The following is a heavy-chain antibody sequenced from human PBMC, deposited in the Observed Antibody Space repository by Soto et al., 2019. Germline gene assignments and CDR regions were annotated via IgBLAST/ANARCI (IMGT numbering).Heavy chain of an antibody. CDR3: VRHKGASCGGECDY. CDR1: GYRFTNHW. CDR2: FYPGDSDT. D-gene: IGHD2-21*01. V-gene: IGHV5-51*01. J-gene: IGHJ4*02. Sequence: ESLKLSCKGSGYRFTNHWIAWVRQMPGKGLEWMGIFYPGDSDTRYSPSFQGQVTISADRSLSTACRQWRSLKASCTAMYDRVRHKGASCGGECDYWGQGTPVTVSS.